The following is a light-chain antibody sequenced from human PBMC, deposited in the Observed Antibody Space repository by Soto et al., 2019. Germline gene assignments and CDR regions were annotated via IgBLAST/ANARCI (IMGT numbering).Light chain of an antibody. CDR2: EVN. V-gene: IGLV2-14*01. J-gene: IGLJ2*01. CDR1: SSDVGAYDF. Sequence: QSVLTQPASVSGSPGQSITISCSGTSSDVGAYDFVSWYQQYPGKAPKLIIFEVNNRPSGVSNRFSGSKSGNMASLTISGLQAEDEADYYCSSYTTSTTLVVFGGGTKVTVL. CDR3: SSYTTSTTLVV.